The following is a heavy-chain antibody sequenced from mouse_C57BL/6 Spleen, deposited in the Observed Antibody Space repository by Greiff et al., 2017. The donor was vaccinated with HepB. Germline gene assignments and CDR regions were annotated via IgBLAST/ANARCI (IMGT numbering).Heavy chain of an antibody. Sequence: VQLQQSGAELVRPGASVTLSCKASGYTFTDYEMHWVKQTPVHGLEWIGAIDPETGGTAYNQKFKGKAIMTADKSSSTAYKELRSLTSEDAAVYYFTKSNYLYFDVWGPGTPGTVSS. CDR3: TKSNYLYFDV. J-gene: IGHJ1*01. CDR2: IDPETGGT. V-gene: IGHV1-15*01. D-gene: IGHD2-5*01. CDR1: GYTFTDYE.